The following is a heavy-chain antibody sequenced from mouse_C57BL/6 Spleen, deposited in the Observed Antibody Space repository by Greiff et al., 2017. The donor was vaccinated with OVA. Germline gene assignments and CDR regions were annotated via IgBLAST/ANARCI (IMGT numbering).Heavy chain of an antibody. J-gene: IGHJ2*01. CDR2: IDPETGGT. V-gene: IGHV1-15*01. D-gene: IGHD1-1*02. CDR3: TRSPLWPDY. CDR1: GYTFTDYE. Sequence: QVHVKQSGAELVRPGASVTLSCKASGYTFTDYEMHWVKQTPVHGLEWIGAIDPETGGTAYNQKFKGKAILTADKSSSTAYMELRSLTSEDSAVYYCTRSPLWPDYWGQGTTLTVSS.